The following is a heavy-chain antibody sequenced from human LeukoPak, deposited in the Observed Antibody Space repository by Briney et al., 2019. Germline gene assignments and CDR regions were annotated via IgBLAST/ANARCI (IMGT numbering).Heavy chain of an antibody. CDR3: ASMIAPYYFDY. V-gene: IGHV3-53*04. D-gene: IGHD3-22*01. J-gene: IGHJ4*02. CDR2: IYSGGST. Sequence: PGGSLRPSCAASGFTLSSNYMSWVRQAPGKGLEWVSVIYSGGSTYYADSVKGRFTISRHNSKNTLYLQMNSLRAEDTAVYYCASMIAPYYFDYWGQGTLVTVSS. CDR1: GFTLSSNY.